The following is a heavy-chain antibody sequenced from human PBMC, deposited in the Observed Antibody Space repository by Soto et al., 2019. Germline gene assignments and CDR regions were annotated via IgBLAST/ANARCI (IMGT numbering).Heavy chain of an antibody. CDR2: IWPDGSNE. J-gene: IGHJ4*02. V-gene: IGHV3-33*01. D-gene: IGHD3-22*01. CDR3: ARDQTDSGGYSDS. Sequence: PGASLRLSCEASGSNFSSDGIHWVRQASGKGLERVAIIWPDGSNEYYADCVKVRFNISRANSKNTLYLQVSKLRAEDKAVYFCARDQTDSGGYSDSWGQG. CDR1: GSNFSSDG.